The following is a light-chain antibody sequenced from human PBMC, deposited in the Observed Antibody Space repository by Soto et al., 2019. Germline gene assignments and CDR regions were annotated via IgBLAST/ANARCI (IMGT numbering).Light chain of an antibody. CDR2: AAS. V-gene: IGKV1-39*01. CDR1: QSISSY. J-gene: IGKJ5*01. Sequence: SPSSLSASLGDRVTITCRASQSISSYLNWYQQKPGKAPKLLIYAASSLQSGVPSRFSGSGSGTDFTLTISSLQPEDFATYYCQQSYSTPSITVGQGTRLEIK. CDR3: QQSYSTPSIT.